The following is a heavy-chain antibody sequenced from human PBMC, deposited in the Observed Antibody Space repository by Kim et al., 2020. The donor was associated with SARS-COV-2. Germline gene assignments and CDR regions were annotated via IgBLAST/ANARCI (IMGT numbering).Heavy chain of an antibody. CDR1: GFTFSSYA. CDR3: ARDLWGYDSSGYPPFFDY. J-gene: IGHJ4*02. Sequence: GGSLRLSCAASGFTFSSYAMHWVRQAPGKGLEWVAVISYDGSNKYYADSVKGRFTISRDNSKNTLYLQMNSLRAEDTAVYYCARDLWGYDSSGYPPFFDYWGQGTLVTVSS. D-gene: IGHD3-22*01. CDR2: ISYDGSNK. V-gene: IGHV3-30*04.